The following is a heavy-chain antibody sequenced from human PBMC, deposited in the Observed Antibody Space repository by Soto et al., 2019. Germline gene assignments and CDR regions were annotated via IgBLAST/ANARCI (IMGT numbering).Heavy chain of an antibody. Sequence: SETLSLTCAVYGGSFSGYYWSWIRKTPGKGREWIGEINHSGSTNYNQSLKSRVTISVDTSKNQFSLKLSSVTADDTAVYYFARLGHWYYDFWSGYYTTSPYFDYWGQGTLVTVSS. J-gene: IGHJ4*02. D-gene: IGHD3-3*01. CDR1: GGSFSGYY. CDR2: INHSGST. V-gene: IGHV4-34*01. CDR3: ARLGHWYYDFWSGYYTTSPYFDY.